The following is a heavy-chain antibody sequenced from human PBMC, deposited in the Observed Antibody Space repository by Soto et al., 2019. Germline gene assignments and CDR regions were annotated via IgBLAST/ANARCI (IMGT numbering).Heavy chain of an antibody. D-gene: IGHD5-18*01. CDR3: ATRRGYSYGGPFDY. CDR1: GGSFSGYY. J-gene: IGHJ4*02. CDR2: INHSGST. V-gene: IGHV4-34*01. Sequence: SETLSLTCALCGGSFSGYYWSWIRQPPGKGLEWIGEINHSGSTNYNPSLKSRVTISVDTSKNQFSLKLSSVTAADTAVYYCATRRGYSYGGPFDYWGQGTLVTVSS.